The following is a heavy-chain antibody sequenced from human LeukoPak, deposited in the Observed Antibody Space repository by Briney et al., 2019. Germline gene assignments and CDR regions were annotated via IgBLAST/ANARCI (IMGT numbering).Heavy chain of an antibody. J-gene: IGHJ5*02. CDR1: GFIFNSYS. D-gene: IGHD6-13*01. CDR3: ARGDKQLVFKRRKGGFDP. Sequence: GGSLRLSCAASGFIFNSYSMHWVRQAPGKGLEWVTFIRYDGNYKYYADSVKGRFTISRDNSKNTLFLQMNSLRVDDTAVYYCARGDKQLVFKRRKGGFDPWGQGTLVTVSS. V-gene: IGHV3-30*02. CDR2: IRYDGNYK.